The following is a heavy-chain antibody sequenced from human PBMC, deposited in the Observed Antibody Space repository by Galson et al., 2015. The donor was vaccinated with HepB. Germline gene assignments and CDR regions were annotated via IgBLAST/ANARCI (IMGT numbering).Heavy chain of an antibody. D-gene: IGHD5-12*01. Sequence: SVKVSCKASGYTFTGYKINWVRQAPGQGLEWMGWIDPKSGATYYAQKFQGRVTMPRGTSISTAYMQLTSLRSDDTALYYCARAPPLYGGTPSPIDYWGQGTLVTVSS. J-gene: IGHJ4*02. CDR1: GYTFTGYK. V-gene: IGHV1-2*02. CDR3: ARAPPLYGGTPSPIDY. CDR2: IDPKSGAT.